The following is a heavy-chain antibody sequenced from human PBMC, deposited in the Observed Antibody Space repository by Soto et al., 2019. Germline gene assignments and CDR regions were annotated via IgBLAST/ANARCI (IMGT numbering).Heavy chain of an antibody. Sequence: GGSLRLSCAASGFTFSSYAMHWVRQAPGKGLEWVAVISYDGSNKYYADSVKGRFTIPRDNSKNTLYLQMNSLRAEDTAVYYCARRSWYRDMTDYYGMDVWGQGTTVTVSS. V-gene: IGHV3-30-3*01. J-gene: IGHJ6*02. CDR2: ISYDGSNK. D-gene: IGHD6-13*01. CDR1: GFTFSSYA. CDR3: ARRSWYRDMTDYYGMDV.